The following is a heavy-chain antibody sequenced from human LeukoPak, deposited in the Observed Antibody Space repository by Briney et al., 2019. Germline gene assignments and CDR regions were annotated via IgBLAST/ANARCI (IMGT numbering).Heavy chain of an antibody. Sequence: PSETLSLTCTVSGGSITNTNYYWDWIRQPPGKGLGWIGSIYYTGSTDYNPSLKSRVTISVDTSKNQFSLKLSSVTAADTAVYYCARGRYQLSPWGQGTLVAVSS. CDR2: IYYTGST. D-gene: IGHD2-2*01. J-gene: IGHJ5*02. V-gene: IGHV4-39*07. CDR1: GGSITNTNYY. CDR3: ARGRYQLSP.